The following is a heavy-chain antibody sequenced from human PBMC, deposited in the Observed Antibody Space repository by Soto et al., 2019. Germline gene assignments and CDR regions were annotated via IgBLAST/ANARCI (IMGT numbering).Heavy chain of an antibody. CDR3: ARDRGYSSGWDAFDI. D-gene: IGHD6-19*01. CDR1: VYSFTCYY. CDR2: INPNSGGT. J-gene: IGHJ3*02. V-gene: IGHV1-2*04. Sequence: XSVKVSCKASVYSFTCYYMHWVRQAPGQGLEWMGWINPNSGGTNYAQKFQGWVTMTRDTSISTAYMELSRLRSDDTAVYYCARDRGYSSGWDAFDIWGQGTMVTVSS.